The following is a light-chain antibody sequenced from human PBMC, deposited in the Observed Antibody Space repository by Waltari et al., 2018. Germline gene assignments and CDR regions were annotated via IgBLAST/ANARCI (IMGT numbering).Light chain of an antibody. CDR3: SSYTSDYTYV. CDR2: NVS. V-gene: IGLV2-14*03. J-gene: IGLJ1*01. CDR1: SSEVGGFYF. Sequence: QSALTHTASASGDPGQSITLSGTGTSSEVGGFYFFSCYQQHPAKAPKLISSNVSTRPSGVSYRFSGSKSGNRASLTISGLQAEDEATYYCSSYTSDYTYVFGTGTEVTVV.